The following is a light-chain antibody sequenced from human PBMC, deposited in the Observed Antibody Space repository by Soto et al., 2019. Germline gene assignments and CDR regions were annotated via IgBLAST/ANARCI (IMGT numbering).Light chain of an antibody. CDR1: QTVSSN. CDR3: QHFNNWPLT. Sequence: ERVIARSPAPPSVCPGERATASCGASQTVSSNLAWYQQKPGQSPRLLIYGTSTRATGVPARFSGSGSGTEFTLTINSLQSEDFAVYYCQHFNNWPLTFGGGTKVDIK. V-gene: IGKV3-15*01. J-gene: IGKJ4*01. CDR2: GTS.